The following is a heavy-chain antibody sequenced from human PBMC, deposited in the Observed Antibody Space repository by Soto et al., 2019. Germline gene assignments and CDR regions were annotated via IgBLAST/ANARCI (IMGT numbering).Heavy chain of an antibody. V-gene: IGHV1-8*01. CDR3: ERGILVVVAAPVCNWFDN. D-gene: IGHD2-15*01. J-gene: IGHJ5*02. CDR2: MNPNSGNT. CDR1: GYTFTSYN. Sequence: QVQLVQSGAEVKKPGASVTVYCKTSGYTFTSYNINWVRKATGQGLEWMGWMNPNSGNTGYAQKFQGRVTMTRNNSISTAYIELSSLRSADTAVYYCERGILVVVAAPVCNWFDNCVQGTLVTVAS.